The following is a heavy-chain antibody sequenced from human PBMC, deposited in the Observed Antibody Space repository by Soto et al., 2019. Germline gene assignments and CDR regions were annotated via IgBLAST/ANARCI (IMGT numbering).Heavy chain of an antibody. CDR1: GFTFSSYG. J-gene: IGHJ4*02. CDR2: IWYDGSNK. V-gene: IGHV3-33*01. Sequence: GGSLRLSCAASGFTFSSYGMHWVRQAPGKGLEWVAVIWYDGSNKYYADSVKGRFTISRDNSKNTLYLQMNSLRAEDTAVYYCARDLYYYDSSGYYFGYWGQGTLVTVSS. D-gene: IGHD3-22*01. CDR3: ARDLYYYDSSGYYFGY.